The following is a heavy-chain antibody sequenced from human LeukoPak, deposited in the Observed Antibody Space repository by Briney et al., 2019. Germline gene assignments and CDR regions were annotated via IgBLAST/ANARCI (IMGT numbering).Heavy chain of an antibody. CDR1: GFTFSSYS. CDR2: ISSSSSYI. CDR3: ARMGAANYYYYYYGMDV. D-gene: IGHD1-26*01. Sequence: PGGSLRLSCAASGFTFSSYSMNWVRQAPGKGLEWVSSISSSSSYIYYADSVKGRFTISRDNAKNSLYLQMNSLRAEDTAVYYCARMGAANYYYYYYGMDVWGQGTTVTVSS. J-gene: IGHJ6*02. V-gene: IGHV3-21*01.